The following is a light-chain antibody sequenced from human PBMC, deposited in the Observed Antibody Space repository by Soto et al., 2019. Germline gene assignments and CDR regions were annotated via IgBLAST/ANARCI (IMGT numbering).Light chain of an antibody. CDR1: SSDVGSYNL. CDR2: EGN. Sequence: QSVLIQPASVSGSPGQSITISCTGTSSDVGSYNLVSWYQQHPGKAPKLMIYEGNKRPSGVSNRFSGSKSANTASLTISGLQTEDEADYYCCSYAGTNTFVFGTGTKLTVL. CDR3: CSYAGTNTFV. J-gene: IGLJ1*01. V-gene: IGLV2-23*01.